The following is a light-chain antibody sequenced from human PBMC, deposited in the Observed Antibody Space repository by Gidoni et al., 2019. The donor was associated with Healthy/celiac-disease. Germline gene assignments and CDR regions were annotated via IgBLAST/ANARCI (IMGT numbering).Light chain of an antibody. CDR1: QSISSY. J-gene: IGKJ1*01. Sequence: DIQMTQSPSSLSASVGDRVTITCRASQSISSYLNWYQQKPGKAPKLLIYAASSLQSGVPSRFSGSGSGTDFTLTISSLQTEDFATYYCQQSYSTPPWTFGQGTKVEIK. V-gene: IGKV1-39*01. CDR3: QQSYSTPPWT. CDR2: AAS.